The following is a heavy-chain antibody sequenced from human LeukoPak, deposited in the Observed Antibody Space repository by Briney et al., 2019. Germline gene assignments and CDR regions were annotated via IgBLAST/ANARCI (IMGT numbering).Heavy chain of an antibody. CDR2: ITSSSSYT. V-gene: IGHV3-21*01. D-gene: IGHD6-13*01. CDR1: GFTFSTYN. J-gene: IGHJ5*02. CDR3: ARDGSSSWYWDWFDP. Sequence: GGSLRLSCAASGFTFSTYNMNWVRQAPGKGLEWVSSITSSSSYTFYADSVKGRFTISRDNAKNSLYLQMNSLRAEDTAVYYCARDGSSSWYWDWFDPWGQGTLVTVSS.